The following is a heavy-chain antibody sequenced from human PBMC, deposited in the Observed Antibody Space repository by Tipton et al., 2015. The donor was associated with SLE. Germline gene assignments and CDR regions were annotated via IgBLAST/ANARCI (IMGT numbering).Heavy chain of an antibody. V-gene: IGHV4-39*07. J-gene: IGHJ5*02. CDR2: IYYSGST. D-gene: IGHD4-23*01. CDR1: GGSISSSSYY. Sequence: TLSLTCTVSGGSISSSSYYWGWIRQSPGKGLEWIGSIYYSGSTYYNPSLKSRVTISMDTSKNQLSLKLSSVTAADTAVYYCARGGRGDGGNPFDPWGQGTLVTVSS. CDR3: ARGGRGDGGNPFDP.